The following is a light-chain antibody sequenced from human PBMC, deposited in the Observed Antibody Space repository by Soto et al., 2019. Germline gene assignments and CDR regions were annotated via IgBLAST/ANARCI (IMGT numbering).Light chain of an antibody. J-gene: IGKJ5*01. V-gene: IGKV3-15*01. CDR1: QGVGNN. CDR3: QPYNGWPIT. Sequence: IVMTHSPGTLSVSPMERVSLWFMASQGVGNNLAWQQQKPRQAPRLLIYGASTRVTGFPARFSGSGSGTEFTLTISSLQSEDFAVYYCQPYNGWPITFGQGTRLEI. CDR2: GAS.